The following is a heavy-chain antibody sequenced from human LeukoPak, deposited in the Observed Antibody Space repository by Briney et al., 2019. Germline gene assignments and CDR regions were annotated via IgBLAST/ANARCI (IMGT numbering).Heavy chain of an antibody. D-gene: IGHD3-9*01. CDR2: ISYDGSNK. CDR3: AREGYFDSRDLDY. V-gene: IGHV3-30*14. Sequence: GGSLRLSCAASGFTFSSYAMHWVRQAPGKGLEWVAVISYDGSNKDYADSVKGRFTISRDNSKNTLYLQMNSLRAEDTAVYFCAREGYFDSRDLDYWGQGTLVTVSS. J-gene: IGHJ4*02. CDR1: GFTFSSYA.